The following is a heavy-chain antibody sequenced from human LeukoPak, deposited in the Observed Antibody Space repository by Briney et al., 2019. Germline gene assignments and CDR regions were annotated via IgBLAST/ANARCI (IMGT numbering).Heavy chain of an antibody. J-gene: IGHJ4*02. CDR3: AKDLRGYCGGDCYSAEY. CDR2: ISASGGGT. CDR1: GFTFNNYA. V-gene: IGHV3-23*01. D-gene: IGHD2-21*02. Sequence: PGGSLRLSCAASGFTFNNYAMSWIRQAPGKGLEWVSTISASGGGTHYADSVKGRLTISRDSSKNTMYVQMNSLRVEDTAVYYCAKDLRGYCGGDCYSAEYWGQGTLVTVSP.